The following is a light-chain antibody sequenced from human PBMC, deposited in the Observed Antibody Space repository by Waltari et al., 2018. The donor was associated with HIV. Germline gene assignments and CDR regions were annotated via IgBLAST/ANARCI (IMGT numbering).Light chain of an antibody. J-gene: IGKJ2*01. Sequence: DIQMPQSPSSLSASVDDRVTFTCLASQDLGTDLSWYQQRGGKAPKRLIYEASTLQSGVPPRFSGSGSGTQFSLTIIGLQAEDFATYYCLQHHLYPFTFGQGTNLDI. CDR3: LQHHLYPFT. CDR1: QDLGTD. CDR2: EAS. V-gene: IGKV1-17*01.